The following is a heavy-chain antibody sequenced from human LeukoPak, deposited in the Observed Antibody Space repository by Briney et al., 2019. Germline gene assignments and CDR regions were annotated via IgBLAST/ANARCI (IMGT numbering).Heavy chain of an antibody. D-gene: IGHD3-9*01. CDR2: IYTSGST. J-gene: IGHJ4*02. V-gene: IGHV4-61*02. CDR3: ARARYFHGSGNYIDY. Sequence: SQTLSLTCTVSGGSISSGSYYWSWIRQPAGKGLEWIGRIYTSGSTNYNPSLKSRVTISVDTSKNQFSLKLSSVTAADTAVYYCARARYFHGSGNYIDYWGQGTLVTVSS. CDR1: GGSISSGSYY.